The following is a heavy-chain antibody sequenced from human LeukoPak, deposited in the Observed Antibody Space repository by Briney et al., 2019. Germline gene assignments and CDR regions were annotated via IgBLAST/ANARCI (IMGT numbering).Heavy chain of an antibody. J-gene: IGHJ4*02. V-gene: IGHV4-34*01. D-gene: IGHD1-26*01. CDR2: ISHSGST. CDR3: ARAMMVGLDFDY. CDR1: GGSFSGYY. Sequence: SETLSLTCAVYGGSFSGYYWSWIRQPPGKGLEWIGEISHSGSTNYNPSLKSRVTISADTSKNQFSLKLSSVIAADTAVYYCARAMMVGLDFDYWGQGTLVTVSS.